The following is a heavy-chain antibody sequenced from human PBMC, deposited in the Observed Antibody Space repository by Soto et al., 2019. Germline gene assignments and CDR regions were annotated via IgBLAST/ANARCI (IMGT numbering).Heavy chain of an antibody. CDR2: IYYSGST. J-gene: IGHJ5*02. CDR1: GGSISSGDYY. CDR3: AAGNWFDP. V-gene: IGHV4-30-4*01. Sequence: SETLSLTCTVFGGSISSGDYYWSWIRQPPGKGLEWIGYIYYSGSTYYNPSFKSRVTITRDMSTSTAYMELSSLRSEDTAVYYCAAGNWFDPWGQGTLVTVSS.